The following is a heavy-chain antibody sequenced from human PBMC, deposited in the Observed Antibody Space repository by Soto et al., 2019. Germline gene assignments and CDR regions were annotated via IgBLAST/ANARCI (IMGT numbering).Heavy chain of an antibody. V-gene: IGHV3-74*01. D-gene: IGHD2-2*01. CDR3: ASPVVPAARGGPYFYATDV. Sequence: EVQLVESGGGLVQPGGSLRLACAASGFTFSRHWMHWVRQAPGKGLVWVSRIGSCGSSTHNADSVKGRFTISRDNAKNTLHLKMNSLRAQDTAICYCASPVVPAARGGPYFYATDVWGQGTKVTVSS. J-gene: IGHJ6*02. CDR2: IGSCGSST. CDR1: GFTFSRHW.